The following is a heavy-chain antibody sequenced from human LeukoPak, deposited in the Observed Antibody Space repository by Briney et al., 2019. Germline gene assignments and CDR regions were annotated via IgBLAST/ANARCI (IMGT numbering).Heavy chain of an antibody. Sequence: SETLSLTCTVSGGSINSGSYYWSWIRQSAGKGLEWIGYIYYSGSTNYNPSLKSRVTISVDTSKNQFSLKLSSVTAADTAVYYCAGRDYYDSSGYHDAFDIWGQGTMVTVSS. D-gene: IGHD3-22*01. CDR1: GGSINSGSYY. J-gene: IGHJ3*02. V-gene: IGHV4-61*10. CDR2: IYYSGST. CDR3: AGRDYYDSSGYHDAFDI.